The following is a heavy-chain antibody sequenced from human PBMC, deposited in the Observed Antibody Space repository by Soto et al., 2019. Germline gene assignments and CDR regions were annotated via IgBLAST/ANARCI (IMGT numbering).Heavy chain of an antibody. J-gene: IGHJ6*02. CDR3: AKDLRRRDGYNYFYGMDV. V-gene: IGHV3-30*18. Sequence: GGSLRLSCATSGFTFSSYGMHWVRQAPGKGLAWVAVISYDGSKKYYADSVKGRFTISRDNSKNTLYLQMNSLRAEDTAVYYCAKDLRRRDGYNYFYGMDVWGQVTTVTVSS. CDR1: GFTFSSYG. CDR2: ISYDGSKK.